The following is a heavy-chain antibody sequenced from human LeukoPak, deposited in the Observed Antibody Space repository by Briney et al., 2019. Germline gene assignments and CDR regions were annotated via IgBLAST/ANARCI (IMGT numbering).Heavy chain of an antibody. CDR3: ARVPTLLGDILTGYIDY. V-gene: IGHV3-21*01. D-gene: IGHD3-9*01. CDR2: ISSSSSYI. Sequence: PGGSLRLSCAASGFTFSSYSMNWVRQAPGKGLEWVSSISSSSSYIYYADSVKGRFTISRDNAKNSLYLQMNSLRAEDTAVYYCARVPTLLGDILTGYIDYWGQGTLVTVSS. J-gene: IGHJ4*02. CDR1: GFTFSSYS.